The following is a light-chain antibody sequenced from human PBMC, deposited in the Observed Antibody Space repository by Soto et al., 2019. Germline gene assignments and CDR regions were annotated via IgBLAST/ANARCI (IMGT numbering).Light chain of an antibody. CDR3: ASFRSGTILV. CDR2: EVN. CDR1: RSDIGDSNF. J-gene: IGLJ1*01. V-gene: IGLV2-14*01. Sequence: QSALTQPVSVSGSPGQSVTISCTGPRSDIGDSNFISWYQQSPGKAPRLLIYEVNNRPSGVSRRFSGSKAGNTASLTISGLLEDDEADYFCASFRSGTILVFGSGTKSPS.